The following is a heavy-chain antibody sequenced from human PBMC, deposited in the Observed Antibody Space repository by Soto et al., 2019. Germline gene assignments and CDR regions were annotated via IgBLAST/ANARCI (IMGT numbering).Heavy chain of an antibody. Sequence: GGSLRLSCAASGFTFSSYAMSWVRQAPGKGLEWVSAISGSGGSTYYADSVKGRFTISRDNSKNTLYLQMSSLRAEDTAVYYCAKRGPRQLVRFAFDYWGQGTLVTVSS. J-gene: IGHJ4*02. CDR2: ISGSGGST. CDR3: AKRGPRQLVRFAFDY. V-gene: IGHV3-23*01. D-gene: IGHD6-6*01. CDR1: GFTFSSYA.